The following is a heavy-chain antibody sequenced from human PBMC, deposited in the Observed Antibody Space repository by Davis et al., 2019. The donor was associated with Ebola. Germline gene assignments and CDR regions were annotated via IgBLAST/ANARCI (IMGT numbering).Heavy chain of an antibody. J-gene: IGHJ5*02. CDR1: GGSLSSSSSY. CDR2: LRYTGDT. Sequence: MPSEPLSPTCTVSGGSLSSSSSYWGWIRQPSGKGLEWIGSLRYTGDTYYSPSLKNRVTISVDTSKNQFALRLTSVIAADMAVYFCARHVATVAGRGWCDPWGQGTLVTVSS. D-gene: IGHD3-10*01. CDR3: ARHVATVAGRGWCDP. V-gene: IGHV4-39*01.